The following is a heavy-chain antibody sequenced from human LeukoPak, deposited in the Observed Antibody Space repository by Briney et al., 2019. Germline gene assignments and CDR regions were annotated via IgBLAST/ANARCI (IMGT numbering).Heavy chain of an antibody. CDR1: GYTFTGYY. Sequence: GASVKVSCKASGYTFTGYYVYWVRRAPGQGLEWMGWINPNSGDTNYAQKFQGRVTMTRDTSISTAYMELRSLRSDDTAVYYCARDGIAAAGSLDYWGQGTLVTVSS. CDR2: INPNSGDT. CDR3: ARDGIAAAGSLDY. J-gene: IGHJ4*02. D-gene: IGHD6-13*01. V-gene: IGHV1-2*02.